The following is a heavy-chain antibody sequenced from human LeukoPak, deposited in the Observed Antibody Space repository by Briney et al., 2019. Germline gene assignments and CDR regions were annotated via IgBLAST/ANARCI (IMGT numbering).Heavy chain of an antibody. CDR2: INHSGST. D-gene: IGHD3-3*01. J-gene: IGHJ5*02. CDR3: ARGGLEWLLSGPNRNWFDP. CDR1: GGSFSGYY. Sequence: SETLSLTCAVYGGSFSGYYGSWIRQPPGKGLEWIGEINHSGSTNYNPSLKSRVTISVDTSKNQFSLKLSSVTAADTAVYYCARGGLEWLLSGPNRNWFDPWGQGNLVTVSS. V-gene: IGHV4-34*01.